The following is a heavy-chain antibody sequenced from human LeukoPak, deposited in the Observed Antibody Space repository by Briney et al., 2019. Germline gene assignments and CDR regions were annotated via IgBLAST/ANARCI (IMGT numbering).Heavy chain of an antibody. CDR1: GFTFSSYG. CDR2: IWYDGSNK. V-gene: IGHV3-33*01. D-gene: IGHD6-6*01. J-gene: IGHJ6*02. Sequence: GGSLRLSCAASGFTFSSYGMHWVRQAPGKGLEWVAVIWYDGSNKYYADSVKGRFTISRDNSKNTLYLQMNSLRAEDTAVYYCARELAARLQGHYYYYGMDVWGQGTTVTVSS. CDR3: ARELAARLQGHYYYYGMDV.